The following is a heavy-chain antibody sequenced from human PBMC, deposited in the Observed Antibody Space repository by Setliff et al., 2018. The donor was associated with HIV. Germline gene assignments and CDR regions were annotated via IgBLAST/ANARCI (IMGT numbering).Heavy chain of an antibody. J-gene: IGHJ6*02. D-gene: IGHD3-10*01. Sequence: GGSLRLSCEASGFTFSSYGMHWVRQAPGKGLEWVAFIRSDESDKHYADSVKGRFTISRDNSKNTLYLQMNSLRAEDTAVYYCAKDWKVWFGELSQDYYYGMDVWGQGTTVTVSS. V-gene: IGHV3-30*02. CDR1: GFTFSSYG. CDR2: IRSDESDK. CDR3: AKDWKVWFGELSQDYYYGMDV.